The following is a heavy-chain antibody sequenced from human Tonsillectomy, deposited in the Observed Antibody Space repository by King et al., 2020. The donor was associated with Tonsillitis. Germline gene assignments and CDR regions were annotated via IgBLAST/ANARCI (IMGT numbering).Heavy chain of an antibody. V-gene: IGHV4-59*01. CDR3: ARDLRAPSLVGYYYYGMDV. J-gene: IGHJ6*02. CDR1: GGSISSYY. Sequence: QLQESGPGLVKPSETLSLTCTVSGGSISSYYWSWIRQPPGKGLEWIGYIYYSGSTNYNPSLKSRVTISVDTSKNQFSLKLSSVTAADTAVYYCARDLRAPSLVGYYYYGMDVWGQGTPVTVSS. D-gene: IGHD2-8*02. CDR2: IYYSGST.